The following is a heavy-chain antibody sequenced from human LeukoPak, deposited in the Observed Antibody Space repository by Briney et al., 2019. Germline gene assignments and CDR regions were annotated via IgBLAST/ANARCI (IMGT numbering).Heavy chain of an antibody. J-gene: IGHJ3*02. CDR1: GFTFTSSA. CDR3: AAGSYGDSNVFDI. Sequence: SVKVSCKASGFTFTSSAMQWVRQARGQRLEWIGWIVVGSGNTNYAQKFQERVTITRDMSTSTAHMELSSLRSEDTAVYYCAAGSYGDSNVFDIWAKGTMVTVSS. CDR2: IVVGSGNT. V-gene: IGHV1-58*02. D-gene: IGHD4-17*01.